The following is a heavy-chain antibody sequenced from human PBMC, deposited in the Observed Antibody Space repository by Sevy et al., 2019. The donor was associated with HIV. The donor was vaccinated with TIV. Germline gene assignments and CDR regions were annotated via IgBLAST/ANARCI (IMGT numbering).Heavy chain of an antibody. CDR2: VRNDGSNK. CDR1: GFSLTTSD. V-gene: IGHV3-30*02. Sequence: GGSLRLSCAASGFSLTTSDMHWVRQAPGKGLEWVAYVRNDGSNKYYADSVRDRFTISRDSPKNTLYLQMNSLRDEDTAIYYGSGGMKTTEEWLEELDYYYGLDVWGQGTTFTVSS. D-gene: IGHD2-8*01. CDR3: SGGMKTTEEWLEELDYYYGLDV. J-gene: IGHJ6*02.